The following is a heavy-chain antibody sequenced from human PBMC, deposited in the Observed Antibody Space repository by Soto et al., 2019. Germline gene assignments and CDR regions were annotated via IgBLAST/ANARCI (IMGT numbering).Heavy chain of an antibody. V-gene: IGHV3-66*01. Sequence: EVQVVESGGGLVQPGGSLRLSCAASGFTVSNNYMTWVRQAPGKGLEWVSVLYSGGTTYYADSVKGRFTISRDNSKNTLYLQMNSLRAEDTAVYYCARGPPEPFDIWGQGTMVTVSS. CDR2: LYSGGTT. CDR3: ARGPPEPFDI. J-gene: IGHJ3*02. D-gene: IGHD1-26*01. CDR1: GFTVSNNY.